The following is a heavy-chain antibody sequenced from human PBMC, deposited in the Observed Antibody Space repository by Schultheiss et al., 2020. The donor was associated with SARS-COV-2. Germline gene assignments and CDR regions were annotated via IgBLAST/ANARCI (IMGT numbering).Heavy chain of an antibody. J-gene: IGHJ6*02. CDR3: ARGGATISSYYYYGMDV. CDR2: IWYDGSNK. D-gene: IGHD5-12*01. V-gene: IGHV3-33*01. CDR1: GFTFSSYG. Sequence: GGSLRLSCAASGFTFSSYGMHWVRQAPGKGLEWVAVIWYDGSNKYYADSVKGRFTISRDNSKNTLYLQMNSLRAEDTAVYYCARGGATISSYYYYGMDVWGQGTTVTVSS.